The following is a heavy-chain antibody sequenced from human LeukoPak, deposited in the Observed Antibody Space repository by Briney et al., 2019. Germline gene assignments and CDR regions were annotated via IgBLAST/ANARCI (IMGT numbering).Heavy chain of an antibody. D-gene: IGHD5-12*01. CDR1: GYSVSSGYY. J-gene: IGHJ4*02. CDR2: IYHSGST. Sequence: SETLSLTCTVSGYSVSSGYYWGWIRQPPGKGLEWIGSIYHSGSTYYSPSLKSRVTISVDTSKNQFSLKLSSVTAADTAVYYCVRGYSGPDGYWGQGTLVTVSS. V-gene: IGHV4-38-2*02. CDR3: VRGYSGPDGY.